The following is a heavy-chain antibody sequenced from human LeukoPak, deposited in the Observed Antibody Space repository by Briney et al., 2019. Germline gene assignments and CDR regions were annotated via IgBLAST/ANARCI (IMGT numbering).Heavy chain of an antibody. CDR2: ISSSGSTI. V-gene: IGHV3-48*03. CDR1: GFTFSSYE. CDR3: ARNKELWFRELFL. D-gene: IGHD3-10*01. Sequence: GGSLRLSCAASGFTFSSYEMNWVRQAPGKGLEWVSYISSSGSTIYYADSVKGRFTISRDNAKNSLYLQMNSLRAEDTAVYYCARNKELWFRELFLWGQGTLVTVSS. J-gene: IGHJ1*01.